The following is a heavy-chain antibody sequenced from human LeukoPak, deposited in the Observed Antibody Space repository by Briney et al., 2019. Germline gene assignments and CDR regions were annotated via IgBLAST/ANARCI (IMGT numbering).Heavy chain of an antibody. CDR3: AGHDYYVSGSYR. Sequence: SETLSLTCTVSGGPISSYQWSWIRQPPGKGLEWIGYMYYSGSTKYNPSLKSRVTISGDTSKNQFSLKLISVTAADAAVYYCAGHDYYVSGSYRWGQGTLVTVSS. V-gene: IGHV4-59*08. CDR2: MYYSGST. CDR1: GGPISSYQ. J-gene: IGHJ5*02. D-gene: IGHD3-10*01.